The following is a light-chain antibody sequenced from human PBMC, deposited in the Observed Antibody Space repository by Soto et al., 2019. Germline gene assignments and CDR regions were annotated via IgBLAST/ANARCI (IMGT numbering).Light chain of an antibody. Sequence: ETVLTQSPGTLSLSPGERATLSCMASQSVSSSYLAWYQQKPGQAPRLLIYAASSRATGIPDRFSGSGSGTDFTLTISSLEPEDFAVYYCQQYGSSPPWTFGQGTKVDIK. V-gene: IGKV3-20*01. CDR2: AAS. CDR1: QSVSSSY. J-gene: IGKJ1*01. CDR3: QQYGSSPPWT.